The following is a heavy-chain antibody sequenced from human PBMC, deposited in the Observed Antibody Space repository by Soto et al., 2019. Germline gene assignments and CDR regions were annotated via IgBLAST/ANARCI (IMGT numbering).Heavy chain of an antibody. Sequence: QVQLVQSGAEVKTPGSSLKVSCKVSGSRFINYVISWVRQAPGHGLEWWGRIIPIFNSTKYAQNFQGRVTITTDKSTSTASLELSSLRSDDTAVYYCAREGRGKKAGYNGLVSLGYWGQGTLVTVAS. CDR2: IIPIFNST. V-gene: IGHV1-69*06. CDR3: AREGRGKKAGYNGLVSLGY. J-gene: IGHJ4*02. D-gene: IGHD2-2*02. CDR1: GSRFINYV.